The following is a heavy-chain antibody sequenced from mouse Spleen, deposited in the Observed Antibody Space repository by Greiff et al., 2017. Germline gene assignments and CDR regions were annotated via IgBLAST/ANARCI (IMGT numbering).Heavy chain of an antibody. CDR3: ARVTTQLTGPLDY. J-gene: IGHJ2*01. V-gene: IGHV14-3*02. D-gene: IGHD1-1*01. CDR1: GFNIKDTY. CDR2: IDPANGNT. Sequence: EVQLQQSGAELVKPGASVKLSCTASGFNIKDTYMHWVKQRPEQGLEWIGRIDPANGNTKYDPKFQGKATITADTSSNTAYLQLSSLTSEDTAVYYCARVTTQLTGPLDYWGQGTTLTVSS.